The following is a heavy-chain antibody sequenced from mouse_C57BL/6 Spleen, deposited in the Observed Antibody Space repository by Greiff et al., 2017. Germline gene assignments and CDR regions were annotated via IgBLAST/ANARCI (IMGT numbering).Heavy chain of an antibody. Sequence: VKLMESGAELVKPGASVKMSCKASGYTFTSYGINWVKQRPGQGLEWIGEIYPGSGSTNYNEKFKSKATLTVDTSSSTAYMQLSSLTSEDSAVYYCARRLTGTDWGKGTTLTVSS. CDR3: ARRLTGTD. CDR1: GYTFTSYG. D-gene: IGHD4-1*01. CDR2: IYPGSGST. V-gene: IGHV1-55*01. J-gene: IGHJ2*01.